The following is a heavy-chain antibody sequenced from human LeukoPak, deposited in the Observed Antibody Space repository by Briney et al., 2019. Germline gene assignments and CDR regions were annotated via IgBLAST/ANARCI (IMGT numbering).Heavy chain of an antibody. V-gene: IGHV3-11*04. CDR3: ATYGSGSGTFFDS. J-gene: IGHJ4*01. D-gene: IGHD3-10*01. CDR1: GYMFSDYY. Sequence: GGSLRLSCAASGYMFSDYYMSWIRQAPEKGLEWLSYISHSGSTIYYADYVKGRFTISRDNAKNSLYLQMNSLRAEDTALYYCATYGSGSGTFFDSWGQGTLVTVSS. CDR2: ISHSGSTI.